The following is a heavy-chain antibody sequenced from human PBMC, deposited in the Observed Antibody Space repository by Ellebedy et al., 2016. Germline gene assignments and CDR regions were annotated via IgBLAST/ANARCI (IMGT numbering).Heavy chain of an antibody. CDR3: AKGVHSGGGSCYDY. CDR2: INWNSYNI. J-gene: IGHJ4*02. D-gene: IGHD2-15*01. V-gene: IGHV3-9*01. Sequence: GGSLRLSCAASGFTFDDYVMHWVRQAPGKGLEWVSGINWNSYNIDYADSVKGRFTISRDNAKNSLYLQMNSLRAEDTALYYCAKGVHSGGGSCYDYWGQGTLVTVSS. CDR1: GFTFDDYV.